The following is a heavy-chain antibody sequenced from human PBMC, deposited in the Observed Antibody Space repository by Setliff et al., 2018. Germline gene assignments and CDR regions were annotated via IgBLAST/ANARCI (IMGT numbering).Heavy chain of an antibody. V-gene: IGHV4-59*08. J-gene: IGHJ6*03. Sequence: PSETLSLTCTVSGGSLSSYYWSWIRQPPGKGLEWIGHIYYSGTTNYNASLKNRVSISVDTSKNQFSLKVSSVTAADTAVYYCARAPPNRYSGSYEYFYMDVWGKGTTVTVSS. CDR1: GGSLSSYY. D-gene: IGHD1-26*01. CDR3: ARAPPNRYSGSYEYFYMDV. CDR2: IYYSGTT.